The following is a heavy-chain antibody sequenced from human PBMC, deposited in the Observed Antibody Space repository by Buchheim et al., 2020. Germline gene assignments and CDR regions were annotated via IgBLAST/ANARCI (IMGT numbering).Heavy chain of an antibody. V-gene: IGHV3-15*01. CDR2: IKSQSNGGTT. D-gene: IGHD1-1*01. CDR3: IRNRLAGTGEDS. Sequence: EVQLEESGGDLVKPGGSLRLSCAASGFTFSNAWMTWVRQAPGKGLEWVGRIKSQSNGGTTDYAAPVKGRFTISRDDSKDKLYLQMNSLNTEDTAIYYCIRNRLAGTGEDSWGQGTL. J-gene: IGHJ4*02. CDR1: GFTFSNAW.